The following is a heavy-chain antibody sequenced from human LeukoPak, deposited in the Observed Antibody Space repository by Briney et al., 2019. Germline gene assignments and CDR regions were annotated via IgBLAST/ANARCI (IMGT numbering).Heavy chain of an antibody. CDR2: IDSTSTYM. D-gene: IGHD3-10*01. V-gene: IGHV3-21*01. CDR1: GITFRSAS. Sequence: PGGSLRLSCSASGITFRSASMNWVRQAPGKGLEWVSYIDSTSTYMVYADSVKGRFTISRDNAKNALYLQMNSLRAEDTAVYYCASDTSGSYVITYFNYWGQGTPVTVSS. J-gene: IGHJ4*02. CDR3: ASDTSGSYVITYFNY.